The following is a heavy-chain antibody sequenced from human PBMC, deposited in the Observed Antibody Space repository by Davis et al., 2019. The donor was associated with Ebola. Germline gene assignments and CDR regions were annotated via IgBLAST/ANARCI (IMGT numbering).Heavy chain of an antibody. CDR1: GFTFSSYA. J-gene: IGHJ4*02. V-gene: IGHV3-23*01. D-gene: IGHD3-22*01. CDR2: ISGSGGST. CDR3: AKDLGYYYDSSYYFDY. Sequence: GESLKISCAASGFTFSSYAMSWVRQAPGKGLEWVSAISGSGGSTYYADSVKGRFTISRDNSKNTLYLQMNSLRAEDTAVYYCAKDLGYYYDSSYYFDYWGQGTLVTVSS.